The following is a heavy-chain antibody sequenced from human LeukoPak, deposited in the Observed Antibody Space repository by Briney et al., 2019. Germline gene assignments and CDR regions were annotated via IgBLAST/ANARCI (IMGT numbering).Heavy chain of an antibody. CDR2: IYYSGST. CDR3: ARAEIDYGSGN. V-gene: IGHV4-30-4*08. J-gene: IGHJ4*02. Sequence: SQTLSLTCTVSGGSISSGDYYWSWIRQPPGKGLEWIGYIYYSGSTYYNPSLKSRVTISVDTSKNQFSLKLSSVTAADTAVYYRARAEIDYGSGNWGQGTLVTVSS. CDR1: GGSISSGDYY. D-gene: IGHD4-17*01.